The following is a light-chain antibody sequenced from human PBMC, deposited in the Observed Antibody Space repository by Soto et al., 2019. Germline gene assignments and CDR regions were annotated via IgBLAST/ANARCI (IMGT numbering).Light chain of an antibody. CDR2: DVS. CDR3: NSYTTSNPI. Sequence: QSALTQPASVSGSPGQSITISCTGTSSDVGDFNYVSWYQQHPGKAPKLMIFDVSNRPSGISNRFSGSKSGNTASLTISGLQAEDEADYYCNSYTTSNPICGGGTQVPVL. J-gene: IGLJ2*01. CDR1: SSDVGDFNY. V-gene: IGLV2-14*01.